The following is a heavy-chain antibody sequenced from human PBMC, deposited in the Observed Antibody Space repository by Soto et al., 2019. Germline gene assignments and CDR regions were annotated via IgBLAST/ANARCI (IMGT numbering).Heavy chain of an antibody. Sequence: SETLSLTCTVSGGSISSNYWTWIRQPPGKVLEWIGYVYNSGSTNYNPSLKSRVTISEDTSKSQFSLKVNSMTEADTAVYYCARGSHKLHSYDSSGFYHYVDYWGQGSLVTVSS. J-gene: IGHJ4*02. D-gene: IGHD3-22*01. CDR1: GGSISSNY. CDR3: ARGSHKLHSYDSSGFYHYVDY. CDR2: VYNSGST. V-gene: IGHV4-59*01.